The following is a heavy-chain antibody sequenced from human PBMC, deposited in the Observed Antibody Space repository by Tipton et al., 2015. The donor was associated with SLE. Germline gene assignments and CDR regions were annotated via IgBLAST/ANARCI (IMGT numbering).Heavy chain of an antibody. D-gene: IGHD2-8*02. CDR2: IHTSGKT. V-gene: IGHV4-61*02. J-gene: IGHJ4*02. CDR3: ARLVAPDYFDY. CDR1: GVPLSSAIFY. Sequence: LRLSCSVSGVPLSSAIFYWTWIRQTAGKGLEWIGRIHTSGKTTYNPSLRSRVTISQDTSKNQFSLNLNSVTAADTAVYYCARLVAPDYFDYWGQGTLVTVSS.